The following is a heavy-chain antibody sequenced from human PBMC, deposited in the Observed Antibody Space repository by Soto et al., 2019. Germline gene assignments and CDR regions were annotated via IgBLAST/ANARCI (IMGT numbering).Heavy chain of an antibody. V-gene: IGHV3-33*01. CDR1: GFTFSSYG. CDR2: IWYDGSNK. CDR3: ARGGYSYGPQAVYYYYGMDV. Sequence: GGSLRLSCAASGFTFSSYGMHWVRQAPGKGLEWVAVIWYDGSNKYYADSVKGRFTISRDNSKNTLYLQMNSLRAEDTAVYYCARGGYSYGPQAVYYYYGMDVWGQGTTVTVSS. D-gene: IGHD5-18*01. J-gene: IGHJ6*02.